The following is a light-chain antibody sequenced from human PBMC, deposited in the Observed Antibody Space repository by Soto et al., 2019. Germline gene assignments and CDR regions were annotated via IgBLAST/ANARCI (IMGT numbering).Light chain of an antibody. CDR1: QSIRSW. Sequence: DIQMTQSPSTLSASIGDRVTITCRASQSIRSWLAWYQQKPGKAPKLLIYDASTLESGVPSRFSGSVSGTEFALTISSLQPDDLATYYCQQYDGYPLTFGGGTKVEIK. V-gene: IGKV1-5*01. J-gene: IGKJ4*01. CDR3: QQYDGYPLT. CDR2: DAS.